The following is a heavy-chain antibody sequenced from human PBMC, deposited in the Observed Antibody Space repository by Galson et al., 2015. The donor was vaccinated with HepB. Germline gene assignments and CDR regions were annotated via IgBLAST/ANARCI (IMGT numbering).Heavy chain of an antibody. D-gene: IGHD3-22*01. CDR3: AGGEYYDSSGYYYAAPDY. CDR2: IIPILGIA. CDR1: GGTFSSYA. Sequence: SVKVSCKASGGTFSSYAISWVRQAPGQGLEWMGGIIPILGIANYAQKFQGKVTITADKSTSTAYMELSSLRSEDTAVYYCAGGEYYDSSGYYYAAPDYRGQETLVTVSS. J-gene: IGHJ4*02. V-gene: IGHV1-69*10.